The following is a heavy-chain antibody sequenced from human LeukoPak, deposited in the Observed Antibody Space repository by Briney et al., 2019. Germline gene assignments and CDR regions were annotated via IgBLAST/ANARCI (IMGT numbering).Heavy chain of an antibody. Sequence: SETLSLTCTVSGGPLSTNTYYWGWIRQPPGKGLEWIGSISHSGSAYYNPSLKSRVSISVDTSMTQMSLKLSSVTASDTAVYYCASPPSYYYETSGYSHDAFDLWGQGTMITVSS. J-gene: IGHJ3*01. CDR2: ISHSGSA. D-gene: IGHD3-22*01. V-gene: IGHV4-39*01. CDR1: GGPLSTNTYY. CDR3: ASPPSYYYETSGYSHDAFDL.